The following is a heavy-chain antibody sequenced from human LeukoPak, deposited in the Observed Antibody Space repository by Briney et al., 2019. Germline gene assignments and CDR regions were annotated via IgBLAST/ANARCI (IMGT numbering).Heavy chain of an antibody. J-gene: IGHJ3*02. D-gene: IGHD1-26*01. CDR3: ARGRSYSGSYFDASDI. Sequence: GGSLRLSCAASGFIFDDYGMTWVRQAPGKGLEWVSGINWNGGSTGYADSVKGRFTISRDNAKNSLYLQMNSLRAEETALYCCARGRSYSGSYFDASDIWGQGTMVTVSS. CDR1: GFIFDDYG. CDR2: INWNGGST. V-gene: IGHV3-20*04.